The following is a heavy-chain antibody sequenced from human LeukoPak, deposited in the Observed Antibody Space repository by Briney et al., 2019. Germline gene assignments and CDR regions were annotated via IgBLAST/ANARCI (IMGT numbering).Heavy chain of an antibody. CDR3: AKDTQGMTGGFDY. V-gene: IGHV3-21*04. CDR2: ISSSSSYI. J-gene: IGHJ4*02. D-gene: IGHD4-23*01. CDR1: GFTFSSYS. Sequence: KPGGSLRLSCAASGFTFSSYSMNWVRQAPGKGLEWVSSISSSSSYIYYADSVKGRFTISRDNAKNSLYLQVSSLRTEDTALYYCAKDTQGMTGGFDYWGQGTLVTVSS.